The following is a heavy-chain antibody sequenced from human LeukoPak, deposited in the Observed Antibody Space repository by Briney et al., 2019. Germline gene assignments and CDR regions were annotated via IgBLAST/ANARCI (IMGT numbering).Heavy chain of an antibody. V-gene: IGHV3-7*01. D-gene: IGHD1-26*01. J-gene: IGHJ3*02. Sequence: PGGSLRLSCAASGFTFSSYWMNWVRQAPGKGLEWVANINQDGSEKYYVDSVKGRFTISRDNGKKSVYLQMNSLRAEDTAVYYCARVIGWDEPFDIWGQGTMVTVSS. CDR1: GFTFSSYW. CDR3: ARVIGWDEPFDI. CDR2: INQDGSEK.